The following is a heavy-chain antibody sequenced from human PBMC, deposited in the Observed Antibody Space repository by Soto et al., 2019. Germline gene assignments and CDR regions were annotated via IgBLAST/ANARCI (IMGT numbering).Heavy chain of an antibody. CDR1: GDSISRGGYS. J-gene: IGHJ6*02. CDR2: IYDSGST. V-gene: IGHV4-30-2*01. Sequence: QLQLQESGSGLVRPSQTLSLTCAVSGDSISRGGYSWTWIRQPPGEALEWIGNIYDSGSTSYNPSLKSRVTISVDTSKNQFSLRLTSVTAADTAVYFCARGSSSYYDYGMDVWGQGTTVTVSS. D-gene: IGHD6-6*01. CDR3: ARGSSSYYDYGMDV.